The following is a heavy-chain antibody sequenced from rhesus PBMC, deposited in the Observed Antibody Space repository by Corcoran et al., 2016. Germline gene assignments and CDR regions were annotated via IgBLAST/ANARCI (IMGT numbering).Heavy chain of an antibody. CDR1: GFSISSTGTG. J-gene: IGHJ5-2*02. V-gene: IGHV2-95*01. CDR2: IYWNDSK. Sequence: QVTLKESGPALAKPTQTLTLTCTFSGFSISSTGTGVGWIHQPPGKALEWLASIYWNDSKYYSTTLKSRLTISKDTSKNQVILTMTNMNPVDTATYYCARVPGYYNFWISYYEYSLDVWGRGVLVTVSS. D-gene: IGHD3-3*01. CDR3: ARVPGYYNFWISYYEYSLDV.